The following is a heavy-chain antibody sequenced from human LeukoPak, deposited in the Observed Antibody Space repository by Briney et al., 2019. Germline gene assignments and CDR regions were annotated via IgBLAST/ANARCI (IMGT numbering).Heavy chain of an antibody. Sequence: GGSLRLSCGASGFTFGDYGINWVRQAPGKGLEWVSGINWNGGSTGYADFVKGRFNISRDNAKNSVYLQMNSLRAEDTALYYCAREGYGDRCVDVWGKGTTVTVSS. D-gene: IGHD5-12*01. CDR3: AREGYGDRCVDV. CDR2: INWNGGST. CDR1: GFTFGDYG. V-gene: IGHV3-20*04. J-gene: IGHJ6*04.